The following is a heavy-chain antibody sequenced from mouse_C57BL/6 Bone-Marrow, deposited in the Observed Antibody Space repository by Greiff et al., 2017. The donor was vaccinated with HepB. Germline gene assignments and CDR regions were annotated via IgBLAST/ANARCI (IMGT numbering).Heavy chain of an antibody. V-gene: IGHV1-81*01. CDR1: GYTFTSYG. D-gene: IGHD2-3*01. CDR2: IYPRSGNT. CDR3: ASRDGYYASWFAY. Sequence: VMLVESGAELARPGASVKLSCKASGYTFTSYGISWVKQRTGQGLEWIGEIYPRSGNTYYNEKFKGKATLTADKSSSTAYMELRSLTSEDSAVYFCASRDGYYASWFAYWGQGTLVTVSA. J-gene: IGHJ3*01.